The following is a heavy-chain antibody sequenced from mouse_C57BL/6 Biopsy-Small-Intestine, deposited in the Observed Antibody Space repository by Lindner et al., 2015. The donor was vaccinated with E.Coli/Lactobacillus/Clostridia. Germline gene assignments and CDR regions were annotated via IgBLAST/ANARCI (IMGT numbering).Heavy chain of an antibody. J-gene: IGHJ4*01. CDR1: GFTFTSYW. V-gene: IGHV1-7*01. CDR2: INPNSGFS. CDR3: ARSLLLRSDYAMDH. Sequence: VQLQESGAELAKPGASVMLSCKASGFTFTSYWMHWVQQRPGQGLEWIGYINPNSGFSTYNQKFKDKATLTADKSSSTAYMHLSSLTYEDSAVYYCARSLLLRSDYAMDHWGQGTSLTVSS. D-gene: IGHD1-1*01.